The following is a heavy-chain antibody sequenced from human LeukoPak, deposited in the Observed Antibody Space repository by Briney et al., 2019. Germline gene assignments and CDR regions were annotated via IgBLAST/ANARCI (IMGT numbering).Heavy chain of an antibody. J-gene: IGHJ6*02. Sequence: ASVTVSCKASGYTFTSYGINWVRQATGQGLEWMGWMTPNSGNTGYAQKFQGRVTMTRNTSISTAYMELSSLRSEDTAVYYCARRKITMVRGVPSTYYYGMDVWGQGTTVTVSS. D-gene: IGHD3-10*01. V-gene: IGHV1-8*01. CDR3: ARRKITMVRGVPSTYYYGMDV. CDR1: GYTFTSYG. CDR2: MTPNSGNT.